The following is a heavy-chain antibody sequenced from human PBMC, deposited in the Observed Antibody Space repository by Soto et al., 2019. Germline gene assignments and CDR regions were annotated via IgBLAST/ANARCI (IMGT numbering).Heavy chain of an antibody. D-gene: IGHD6-13*01. J-gene: IGHJ5*02. Sequence: GASVKVSCKASGYTFTSYAMHWVRQAPGQRLEWMGWINAGNGNTKYSQRFQGRVTITRDTSASTAYMELSSLRSEDTAVYYCARIAAAGRVGCFDPWGQGTLVTVSS. CDR2: INAGNGNT. CDR1: GYTFTSYA. V-gene: IGHV1-3*01. CDR3: ARIAAAGRVGCFDP.